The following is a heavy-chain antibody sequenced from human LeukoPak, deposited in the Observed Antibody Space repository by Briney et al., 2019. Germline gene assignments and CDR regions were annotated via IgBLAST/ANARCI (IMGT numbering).Heavy chain of an antibody. CDR3: ARAGPSSMIVVVISYYFDY. D-gene: IGHD3-22*01. CDR1: GYTFTSYG. J-gene: IGHJ4*02. V-gene: IGHV1-2*02. Sequence: ASVKVSCKASGYTFTSYGISWVRQAPGQGLEWMGWINPNSGGTNYAQKFQGRVTMTRDTSISTAYMELSRLRSDDTAVYYCARAGPSSMIVVVISYYFDYWGQGTLVTVSS. CDR2: INPNSGGT.